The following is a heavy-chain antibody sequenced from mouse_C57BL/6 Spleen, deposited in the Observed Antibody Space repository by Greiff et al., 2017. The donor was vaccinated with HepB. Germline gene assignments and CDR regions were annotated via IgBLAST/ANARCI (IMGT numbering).Heavy chain of an antibody. V-gene: IGHV1-59*01. J-gene: IGHJ4*01. Sequence: QVQLQQPGAELVRPGTSVKLSCKASGYTFTSYWMHWVKQRPGQGLEWTGVIDPSDSYTNYNQKFKGKATLTVDTSSSTAYMQLSSLTSEDSAVYYCARSSPMDYWGQGTSVTVSS. CDR1: GYTFTSYW. CDR3: ARSSPMDY. CDR2: IDPSDSYT.